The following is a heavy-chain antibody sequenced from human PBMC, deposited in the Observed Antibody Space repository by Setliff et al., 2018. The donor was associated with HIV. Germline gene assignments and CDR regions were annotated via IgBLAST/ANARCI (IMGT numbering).Heavy chain of an antibody. V-gene: IGHV4-34*01. Sequence: SETLSLTCGIYGGSFSEYYWSWIRQPPGKGLEWMGEIDHRGRPKYNPYLNSRVTMSVEKSRNQFSRKVSSVTAADTAVYYCASVSITYWYSIPRDYYYYMDVWGEGTTVTVSS. J-gene: IGHJ6*03. CDR3: ASVSITYWYSIPRDYYYYMDV. D-gene: IGHD2-8*02. CDR2: IDHRGRP. CDR1: GGSFSEYY.